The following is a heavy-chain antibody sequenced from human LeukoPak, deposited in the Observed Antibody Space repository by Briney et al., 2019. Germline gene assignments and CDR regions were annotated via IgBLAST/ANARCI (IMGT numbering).Heavy chain of an antibody. CDR2: INPDGREK. V-gene: IGHV3-7*01. J-gene: IGHJ3*02. CDR1: GITLSNYW. CDR3: ATEPGIGYAFDI. D-gene: IGHD3-10*01. Sequence: PGGPLTLSCVASGITLSNYWMSWVRQPPGRGREWVANINPDGREKNYVHSVKGRFTISRDNAKNSLSLQMNSVRAEDMAVYYCATEPGIGYAFDIWGQGRMVTVSS.